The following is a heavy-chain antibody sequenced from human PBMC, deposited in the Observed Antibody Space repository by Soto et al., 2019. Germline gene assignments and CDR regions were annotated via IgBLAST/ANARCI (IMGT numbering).Heavy chain of an antibody. Sequence: ASETLSLTCNVSGDSIRSSKYYLGWVRQPPGKGLEWIGTIYYSGSTYYNPSLKSRVTISVDTSKNQFSLTLSSVTAADTAVYHCARQYGALAVAFDYWGQGALVTVSS. CDR2: IYYSGST. CDR3: ARQYGALAVAFDY. CDR1: GDSIRSSKYY. D-gene: IGHD6-19*01. J-gene: IGHJ4*02. V-gene: IGHV4-39*01.